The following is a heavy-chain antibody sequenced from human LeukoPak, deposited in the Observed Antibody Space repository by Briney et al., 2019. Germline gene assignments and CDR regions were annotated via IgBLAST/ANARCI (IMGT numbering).Heavy chain of an antibody. V-gene: IGHV3-33*01. Sequence: PGGSLRLSCAASGFTFSSYGMNWARQAPAKGLEWVEAIWYDGSNKYYADSVKGRFTISRDNSKNTLYLQMNSLRAEDTAVYYCARSRGYYYESSGYPDYWGQGTLVTVSS. CDR1: GFTFSSYG. CDR3: ARSRGYYYESSGYPDY. D-gene: IGHD3-22*01. CDR2: IWYDGSNK. J-gene: IGHJ4*02.